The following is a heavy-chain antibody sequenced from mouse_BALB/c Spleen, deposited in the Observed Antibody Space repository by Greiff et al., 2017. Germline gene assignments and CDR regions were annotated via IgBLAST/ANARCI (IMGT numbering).Heavy chain of an antibody. CDR3: AREGGNYGFAY. CDR1: GYTFTSYD. J-gene: IGHJ3*01. CDR2: IYPGDGST. Sequence: QVQLQQSGAELVRPGVSVKISCKASGYTFTSYDINWVKQRPGQGLEWIGWIYPGDGSTKYNEKFKGKATLTADKSSSTAYMQLSSLTSENSAVYFCAREGGNYGFAYWGQGTLVTVSA. V-gene: IGHV1S56*01. D-gene: IGHD2-1*01.